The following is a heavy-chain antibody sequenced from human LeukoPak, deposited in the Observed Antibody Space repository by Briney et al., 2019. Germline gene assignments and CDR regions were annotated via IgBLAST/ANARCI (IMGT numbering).Heavy chain of an antibody. Sequence: AETLSLTCTVSGGSIRSSYWSWIRQPAGKGLEWIGRVYTSGGPNYNPSLESRVTMSVDTSKNQFSLNLSSVTAADTAVYYCARGGYGASSGFDYWGQGTLVTVSS. CDR1: GGSIRSSY. J-gene: IGHJ4*02. CDR3: ARGGYGASSGFDY. V-gene: IGHV4-4*07. D-gene: IGHD4-23*01. CDR2: VYTSGGP.